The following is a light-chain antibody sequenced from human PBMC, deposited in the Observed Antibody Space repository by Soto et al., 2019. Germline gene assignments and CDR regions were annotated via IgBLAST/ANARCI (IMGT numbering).Light chain of an antibody. Sequence: DIQMTQSPSSLSASVGDRVTITCRSSQSISSYLNWYQQKPGKAPKLLIFTASTLQSGVPSRFSGSGSGTDFTLTISNLEPEDFAVYYCQQHSHWPPWTFGQGTKVDIK. CDR2: TAS. J-gene: IGKJ1*01. CDR1: QSISSY. CDR3: QQHSHWPPWT. V-gene: IGKV1-39*01.